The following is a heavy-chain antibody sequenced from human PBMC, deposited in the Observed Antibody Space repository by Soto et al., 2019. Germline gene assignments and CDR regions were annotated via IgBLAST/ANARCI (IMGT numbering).Heavy chain of an antibody. J-gene: IGHJ4*02. CDR3: AKDTGPYGSGSYFDY. CDR2: ISGSGGST. CDR1: GFTFSSYA. V-gene: IGHV3-23*01. Sequence: PGGSLRLSCAASGFTFSSYAISWVRQAPGKGLEWVSAISGSGGSTYYADSVKGRFTISRDNSKNTLYLQMNSLRAEDTAVYYCAKDTGPYGSGSYFDYWGQGTLVTVSS. D-gene: IGHD3-10*01.